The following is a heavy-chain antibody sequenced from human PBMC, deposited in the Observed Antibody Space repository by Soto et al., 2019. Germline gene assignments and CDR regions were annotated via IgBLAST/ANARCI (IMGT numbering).Heavy chain of an antibody. CDR2: IIPIFGTA. V-gene: IGHV1-69*01. CDR1: GGTLSSYA. D-gene: IGHD6-13*01. J-gene: IGHJ5*02. CDR3: ARVEYRAAADPWFDP. Sequence: QVPLVQSGAEVKNPGSSVKVSCKASGGTLSSYAISWVRQAPGQGLEWMGGIIPIFGTANYAQKFQGRVTITADESTGTAYMELSSMRSDDTAVYYCARVEYRAAADPWFDPWGQGTLVTVAS.